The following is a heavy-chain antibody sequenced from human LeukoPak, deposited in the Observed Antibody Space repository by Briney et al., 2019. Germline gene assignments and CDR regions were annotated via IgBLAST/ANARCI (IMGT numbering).Heavy chain of an antibody. CDR3: AKETPNTGWFDP. Sequence: GASVKVSCKASGHTFTTYYVHLVRQAPGQGLEWMGVINPSGDGTNYPQRFQGRVTLTRDTSTSTVYMELSSLRSEDTAIYYCAKETPNTGWFDPWGQGTLDTVSS. CDR1: GHTFTTYY. D-gene: IGHD1-14*01. J-gene: IGHJ5*02. V-gene: IGHV1-46*01. CDR2: INPSGDGT.